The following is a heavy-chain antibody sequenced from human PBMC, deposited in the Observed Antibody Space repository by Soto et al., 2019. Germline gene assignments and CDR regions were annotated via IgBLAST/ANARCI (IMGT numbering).Heavy chain of an antibody. V-gene: IGHV3-9*01. CDR3: AKFPRITMITRDNWYFDL. J-gene: IGHJ2*01. CDR1: GFTFDDYA. Sequence: EVQLVESGGGLVQPGRSLRLSCAASGFTFDDYAMHWVRQAPGKGLEWVSGISWNSGSIGYADSVKGRFTISRDNAKNSXXLQMNSLRAEDTALYYCAKFPRITMITRDNWYFDLWGRGTLVTVSS. CDR2: ISWNSGSI. D-gene: IGHD3-22*01.